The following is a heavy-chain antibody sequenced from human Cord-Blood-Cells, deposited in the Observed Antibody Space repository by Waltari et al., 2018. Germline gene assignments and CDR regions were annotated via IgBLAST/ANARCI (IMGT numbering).Heavy chain of an antibody. D-gene: IGHD3-10*01. V-gene: IGHV4-34*01. J-gene: IGHJ4*02. CDR1: GGSFSGYY. Sequence: QVQLQQRGAGLLKPSETLSLTCAVYGGSFSGYYWSWIRQPPGKGLEWIGEINHSGSTNYNPSLKSRVTISVDTSKNQFSLKLSSVTAADTAVYYCARVPGIDYWGQGTLVTVSS. CDR2: INHSGST. CDR3: ARVPGIDY.